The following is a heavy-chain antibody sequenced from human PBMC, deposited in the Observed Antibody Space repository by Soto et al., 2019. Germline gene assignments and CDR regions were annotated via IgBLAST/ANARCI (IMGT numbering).Heavy chain of an antibody. D-gene: IGHD2-2*01. CDR1: GFTFSSYG. CDR3: ANLGSSTSWYYYYYYYMDV. V-gene: IGHV3-30*18. J-gene: IGHJ6*03. CDR2: ISYDGSNK. Sequence: GASLRLSCAASGFTFSSYGMQWDRQAPGKGLEWVAVISYDGSNKYYADSVKGRFTISRDNSKNTLYLQMNSLRAEDTAVYYCANLGSSTSWYYYYYYYMDVWGKGTTVTVSS.